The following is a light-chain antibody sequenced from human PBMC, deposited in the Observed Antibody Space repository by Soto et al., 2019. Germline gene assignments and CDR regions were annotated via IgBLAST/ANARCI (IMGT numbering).Light chain of an antibody. V-gene: IGKV1-9*01. J-gene: IGKJ1*01. CDR1: QGINNY. Sequence: DIQLTQSPSFPSSSVGDRVTITCRASQGINNYLAWYQQKPGRAHKLLISTASTLESGVQSRFSGSGSGTEFTLTIRSLQPEDFATYYCEQLENFPRTFGQGTKVDI. CDR2: TAS. CDR3: EQLENFPRT.